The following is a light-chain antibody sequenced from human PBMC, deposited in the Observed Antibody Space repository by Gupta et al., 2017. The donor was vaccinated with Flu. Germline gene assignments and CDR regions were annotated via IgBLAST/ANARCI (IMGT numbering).Light chain of an antibody. J-gene: IGKJ1*01. Sequence: ERATLSCGTSQSVSNSSLGWYQQKPGQAPRLLIYGSSNRATDIPDRFSGSGSGTDFTLTISRLEPEDFAVYYCQQCGTSSWTFGQGTKVEAK. CDR1: QSVSNSS. CDR2: GSS. V-gene: IGKV3-20*01. CDR3: QQCGTSSWT.